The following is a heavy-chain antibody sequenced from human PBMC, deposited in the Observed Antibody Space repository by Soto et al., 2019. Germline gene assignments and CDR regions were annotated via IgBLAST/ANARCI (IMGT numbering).Heavy chain of an antibody. Sequence: SETLSLTCAVSGYSISSGCFWGWIRQPPGKGLEWIANMYHDGNTHYNPSLKSRVTMTTDTSTSTAYMELRSLRSDDTAVYYCARRYCTNGVCYHFDYWGQGTLVTVSS. CDR1: GYSISSGCF. CDR3: ARRYCTNGVCYHFDY. CDR2: MYHDGNT. J-gene: IGHJ4*02. D-gene: IGHD2-8*01. V-gene: IGHV4-38-2*01.